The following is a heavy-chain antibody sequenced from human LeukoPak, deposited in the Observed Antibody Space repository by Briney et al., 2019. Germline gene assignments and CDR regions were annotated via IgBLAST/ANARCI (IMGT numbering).Heavy chain of an antibody. CDR3: VCGRSWYYFDY. CDR1: GYSISSGYY. CDR2: IYHSGST. Sequence: SETLSLTCTVSGYSISSGYYWGWIRPPPGKGLEWIGSIYHSGSTYYNPSLKSRVTISVDTSKNQFSLKLSSVTAADTAVYYCVCGRSWYYFDYWGQGTLVTVSS. D-gene: IGHD2-21*01. V-gene: IGHV4-38-2*02. J-gene: IGHJ4*02.